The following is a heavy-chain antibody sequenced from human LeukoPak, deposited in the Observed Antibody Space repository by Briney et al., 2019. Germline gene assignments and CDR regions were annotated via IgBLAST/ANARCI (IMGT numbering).Heavy chain of an antibody. V-gene: IGHV4-59*01. CDR3: AREDYGGKAARAFDI. CDR2: IYNSGST. D-gene: IGHD4-23*01. J-gene: IGHJ3*02. CDR1: GGSIGIYY. Sequence: SETLSLTCTVSGGSIGIYYWSWVRQFPERGLEWIGYIYNSGSTSYNPSLKSRVTISVDTSKNQFSLKLTSVTAADTAVYYCAREDYGGKAARAFDIWGQGTMVTVSS.